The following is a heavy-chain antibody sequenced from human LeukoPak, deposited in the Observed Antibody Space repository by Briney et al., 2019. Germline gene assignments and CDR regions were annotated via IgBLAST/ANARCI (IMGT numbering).Heavy chain of an antibody. CDR3: AREGTAMRDNAFDI. V-gene: IGHV4-30-2*01. CDR1: GGSISSGSYS. D-gene: IGHD5-18*01. CDR2: IYHSGST. J-gene: IGHJ3*02. Sequence: SETLSLTCTVSGGSISSGSYSWSWIRQPPGKGLEWIGYIYHSGSTYYNPSLKSRVTISVDRSRNQFSLKLRSVTAADTAMYYCAREGTAMRDNAFDIWGQGTMVTVSS.